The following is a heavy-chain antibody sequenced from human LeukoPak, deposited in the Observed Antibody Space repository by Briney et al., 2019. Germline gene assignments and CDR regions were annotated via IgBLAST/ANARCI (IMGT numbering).Heavy chain of an antibody. CDR1: GYTFTSYY. J-gene: IGHJ4*02. V-gene: IGHV1-46*01. CDR2: INPSGGST. Sequence: ASVKVSCKASGYTFTSYYMHWVRQAPGQGLEWMGIINPSGGSTNYAQEFQGRVTMTRDTSTSTVYMELSSLRSEDTAVYYCARDPPVVVTANAFDYWGQGTPVTVSS. D-gene: IGHD2-21*02. CDR3: ARDPPVVVTANAFDY.